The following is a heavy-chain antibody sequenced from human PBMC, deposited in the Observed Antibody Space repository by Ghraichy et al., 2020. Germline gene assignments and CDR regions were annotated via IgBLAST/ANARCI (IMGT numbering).Heavy chain of an antibody. CDR3: ARGGYCSSSSCYEEKTWFDP. J-gene: IGHJ5*02. V-gene: IGHV4-39*01. D-gene: IGHD2-2*01. CDR2: IYYSGST. CDR1: GGSISSSSYY. Sequence: SETLSLTCTVSGGSISSSSYYWGWIRQPPGKGLEWIGSIYYSGSTYYNLSLKSRVTISVDTSKNQFSLKLSSVTAADTAVYYCARGGYCSSSSCYEEKTWFDPWGQGTLVTVSS.